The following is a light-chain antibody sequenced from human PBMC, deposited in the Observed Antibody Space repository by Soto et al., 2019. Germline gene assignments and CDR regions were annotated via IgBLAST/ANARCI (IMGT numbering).Light chain of an antibody. CDR1: QGIIDY. CDR2: GAS. CDR3: QKYDSAPQT. Sequence: DIQMTQSPSSLSASVGDRVTITCRASQGIIDYLAWYQQKPGKPPKLLIYGASTLQSGVPSRFSGSGAGTDFSLTISSLQPEDDATYYCQKYDSAPQTFGPGTKVEIK. V-gene: IGKV1-27*01. J-gene: IGKJ1*01.